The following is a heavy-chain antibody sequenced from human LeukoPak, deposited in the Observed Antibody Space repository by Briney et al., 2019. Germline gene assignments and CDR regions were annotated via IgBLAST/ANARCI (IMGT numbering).Heavy chain of an antibody. CDR2: ISGGGSST. CDR3: GKDTVIMITFGGVIVEPGDDY. V-gene: IGHV3-23*01. D-gene: IGHD3-16*02. CDR1: GFTFSNYA. J-gene: IGHJ4*02. Sequence: GGSLRLSCAASGFTFSNYAMSWVRQAPGKGLEWVSAISGGGSSTYYADSVKGRFTISRDNSKNTLYLQMNSLRDEATAVYNCGKDTVIMITFGGVIVEPGDDYWGQGTLVTVSS.